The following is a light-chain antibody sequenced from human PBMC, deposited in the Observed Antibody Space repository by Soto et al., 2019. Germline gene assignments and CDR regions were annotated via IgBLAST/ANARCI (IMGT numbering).Light chain of an antibody. J-gene: IGLJ1*01. CDR2: EGS. Sequence: QSALTPPASVSGSPGQSIPISCTGTSSDVGTYNLVSWYQHHPGKAPKLMIYEGSKRPSGVSNRFSDSKSGNTASLTISGLQAEDEADYYCCSYAGSSTYVFGTGTKLTVL. V-gene: IGLV2-23*01. CDR3: CSYAGSSTYV. CDR1: SSDVGTYNL.